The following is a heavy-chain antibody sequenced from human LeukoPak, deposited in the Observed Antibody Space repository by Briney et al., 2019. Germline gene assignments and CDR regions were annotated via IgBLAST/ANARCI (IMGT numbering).Heavy chain of an antibody. CDR3: TTGFITVDGAFDI. CDR1: GFTFNKAW. CDR2: IKSKTDGGTT. V-gene: IGHV3-15*01. Sequence: PGGSLRLSCAASGFTFNKAWMSWARQAPGKGLEWVGRIKSKTDGGTTDYAAPVKGRFTISRDDSKNTLYLQMNSLKTEDTAVYYCTTGFITVDGAFDIWGQGTMVTVSS. D-gene: IGHD3-22*01. J-gene: IGHJ3*02.